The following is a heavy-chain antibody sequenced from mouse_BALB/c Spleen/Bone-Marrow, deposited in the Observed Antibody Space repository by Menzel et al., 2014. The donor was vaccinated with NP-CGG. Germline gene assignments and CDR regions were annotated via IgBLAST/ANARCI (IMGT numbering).Heavy chain of an antibody. CDR1: GYTFXDYW. Sequence: QVQLQQPGAELVMPGASVKMSCKASGYTFXDYWMHWVKQRPGQGLEWIGAIDTSDSYTSYNQKFKGKATLTVDESSSTAYMQLSSLTSENSAVYYCARSAGYWYFDVWGAGTTVTVSS. J-gene: IGHJ1*01. CDR2: IDTSDSYT. CDR3: ARSAGYWYFDV. V-gene: IGHV1-69*01. D-gene: IGHD1-2*01.